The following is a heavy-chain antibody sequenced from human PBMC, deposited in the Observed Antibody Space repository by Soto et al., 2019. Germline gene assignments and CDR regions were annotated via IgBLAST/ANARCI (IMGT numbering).Heavy chain of an antibody. CDR2: IYHSGST. J-gene: IGHJ6*02. V-gene: IGHV4-38-2*02. CDR3: ARDPPGWTGYYYYGMDV. CDR1: GYSISSGYY. D-gene: IGHD2-15*01. Sequence: SETLSLTCAVSGYSISSGYYWGWIRQPPGKGLEWIGRIYHSGSTYYNPSLKSRVTISVDTSKNQFSLKLSSVTAADAAVYYCARDPPGWTGYYYYGMDVWGQGTTVTVSS.